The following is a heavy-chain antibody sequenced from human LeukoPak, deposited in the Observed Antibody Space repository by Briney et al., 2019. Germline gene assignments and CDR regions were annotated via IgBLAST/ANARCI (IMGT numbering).Heavy chain of an antibody. Sequence: QPGRSLRLSCAASGFTFSSYGMHWVRQAPGKGLEWVAVISYDGSNKYYADSVKGRFTISRDNSKNTLYLQMNSLRAEDTAVYYCAKDLTYSGIGEAAIDYWGQGTLVTVSS. J-gene: IGHJ4*02. D-gene: IGHD1-26*01. CDR3: AKDLTYSGIGEAAIDY. CDR2: ISYDGSNK. CDR1: GFTFSSYG. V-gene: IGHV3-30*18.